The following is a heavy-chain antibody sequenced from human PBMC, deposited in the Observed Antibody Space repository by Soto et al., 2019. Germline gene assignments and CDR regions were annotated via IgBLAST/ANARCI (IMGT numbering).Heavy chain of an antibody. CDR1: GVSINSGGYY. D-gene: IGHD1-1*01. CDR2: IYYTGHT. V-gene: IGHV4-31*03. J-gene: IGHJ3*02. Sequence: QVQLQESGPGLVKPSQTLSLTCSVSGVSINSGGYYWSWIRHHPGKGLEWIGYIYYTGHTFYNPFLTSRVAMSLDTSKNQFSLKLSSVTAADTDVYYCARGSQLERDALDIWGQGTMVTVSS. CDR3: ARGSQLERDALDI.